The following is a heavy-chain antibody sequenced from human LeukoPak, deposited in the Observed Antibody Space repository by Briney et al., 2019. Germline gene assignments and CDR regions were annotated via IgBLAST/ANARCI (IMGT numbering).Heavy chain of an antibody. V-gene: IGHV4-59*01. D-gene: IGHD4-17*01. J-gene: IGHJ5*02. CDR1: GFTFSSYA. CDR2: IYYSGST. CDR3: ARDYGHWFDP. Sequence: GSLRLSCAASGFTFSSYAMSWIRQPPGKGLEWIGYIYYSGSTNYNPSLKSRVTISVDTSKNQFSLKLSSVTAADTAVYYCARDYGHWFDPWGQGTLVTVSS.